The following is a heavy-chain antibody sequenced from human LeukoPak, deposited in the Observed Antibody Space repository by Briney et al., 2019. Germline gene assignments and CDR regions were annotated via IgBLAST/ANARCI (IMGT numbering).Heavy chain of an antibody. CDR2: INPSGGST. D-gene: IGHD3-22*01. CDR1: GYTFTSYY. J-gene: IGHJ4*02. CDR3: ARDWYYDSSGYCFDY. V-gene: IGHV1-46*01. Sequence: GASVKVSCKASGYTFTSYYMHWERQAPGQGLEWMGIINPSGGSTSYAQKFQGRVTMTRDTSTSTVYMELSSLRSEDTAVYYCARDWYYDSSGYCFDYWGQGTLVTVSS.